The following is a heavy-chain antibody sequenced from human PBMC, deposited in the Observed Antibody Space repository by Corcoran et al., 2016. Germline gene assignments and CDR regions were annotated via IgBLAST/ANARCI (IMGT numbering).Heavy chain of an antibody. D-gene: IGHD3-10*01. CDR3: ATRGYDRRNPSYYYYGMDV. Sequence: EVQLVQSGAEVKKPGESLKISCKGSGYSFTSYWIGWVRQMPGKGLEWMGIIYPGDSDTRYSPSFQGQDTISADKSISTAYLQWRSLKASDTAMYYCATRGYDRRNPSYYYYGMDVWGQGTTVTVSS. CDR2: IYPGDSDT. CDR1: GYSFTSYW. J-gene: IGHJ6*02. V-gene: IGHV5-51*01.